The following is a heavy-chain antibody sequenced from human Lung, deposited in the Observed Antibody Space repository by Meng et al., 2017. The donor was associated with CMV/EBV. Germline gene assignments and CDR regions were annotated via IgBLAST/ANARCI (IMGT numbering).Heavy chain of an antibody. CDR1: GFTFDDYA. CDR3: AKDIRGRTYYYYGMDV. Sequence: LSLTCAASGFTFDDYAMHWVRQAPGKGLEWVSGISWNSGSIGYADSVKGRFTISRDNAKNSLYLQMNSLRAEDTALYYCAKDIRGRTYYYYGMDVWGQGTTVTVSS. V-gene: IGHV3-9*01. J-gene: IGHJ6*01. CDR2: ISWNSGSI.